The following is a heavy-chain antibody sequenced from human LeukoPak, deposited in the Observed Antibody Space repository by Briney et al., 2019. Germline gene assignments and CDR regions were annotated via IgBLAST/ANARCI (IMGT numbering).Heavy chain of an antibody. CDR1: GYTFTSYG. Sequence: ASVKVSCKASGYTFTSYGISWVRQAPGQGLEWMGWISAYNGNTNYAQKLQGRVTMTTDTSTSTAYMGLRSLRSDDTAIYYCARAVAARTEFDYWGQGTLVTVSS. D-gene: IGHD6-6*01. V-gene: IGHV1-18*01. J-gene: IGHJ4*02. CDR3: ARAVAARTEFDY. CDR2: ISAYNGNT.